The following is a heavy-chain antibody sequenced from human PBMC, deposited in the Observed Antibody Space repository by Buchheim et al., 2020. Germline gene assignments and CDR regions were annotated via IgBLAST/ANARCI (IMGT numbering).Heavy chain of an antibody. Sequence: QVQLVESGGGVVQPGRSLRLSCAASGFTFSIYGMHWVRQAPGKGLEWVAVISDDGSDKYYADSVKGRFTISRDNSKNTLYLQMNSVRAEDTAVYYCAKEPWHSDDRAFDVWGLGS. CDR2: ISDDGSDK. J-gene: IGHJ3*01. CDR3: AKEPWHSDDRAFDV. CDR1: GFTFSIYG. V-gene: IGHV3-30*18. D-gene: IGHD1-26*01.